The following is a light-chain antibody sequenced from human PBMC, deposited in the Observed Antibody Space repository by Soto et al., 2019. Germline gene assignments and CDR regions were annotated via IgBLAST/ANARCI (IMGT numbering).Light chain of an antibody. CDR3: QQYGSSPRT. CDR1: QSVSSSY. J-gene: IGKJ2*01. V-gene: IGKV3-20*01. Sequence: EIVLTQSPGTLSLSPGEGATLSCRASQSVSSSYLAWYQQKPGQAPRLLIYGGSSRATGIPDRFSGSGSGTDFTLTISRLEPEDFAVYYCQQYGSSPRTFGQGTKLE. CDR2: GGS.